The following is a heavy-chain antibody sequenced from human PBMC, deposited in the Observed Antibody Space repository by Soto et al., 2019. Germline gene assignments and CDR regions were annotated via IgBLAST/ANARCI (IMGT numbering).Heavy chain of an antibody. V-gene: IGHV1-46*01. Sequence: QVQLMQSGAEVKKPGASVKVSCKASGDTFTDYYIHWVRQAPGQGLEWMGTVKPSGGHTTYAQNFRGRVTMTRDTSTNTLAMELTSLRSEDTAVYYCARGGPVVVVTAAFDYWGQGTLVTVSS. CDR1: GDTFTDYY. D-gene: IGHD2-21*02. CDR3: ARGGPVVVVTAAFDY. J-gene: IGHJ4*02. CDR2: VKPSGGHT.